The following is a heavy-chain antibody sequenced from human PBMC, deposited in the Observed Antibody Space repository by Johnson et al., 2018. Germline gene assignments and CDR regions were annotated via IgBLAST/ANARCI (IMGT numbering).Heavy chain of an antibody. CDR2: LSYDGSNK. J-gene: IGHJ6*03. CDR3: AKDRWNRRHYDYMDV. D-gene: IGHD1-1*01. V-gene: IGHV3-30*18. CDR1: GFTLSSYG. Sequence: VQLVETGGGVVQPGRSLRLSCAASGFTLSSYGIHWVRQAPGKGLEWVALLSYDGSNKYYADSVRGRFTMSLDNSTNTLYMQMNSLRVEDAAVYYCAKDRWNRRHYDYMDVWGKGTTVTVSS.